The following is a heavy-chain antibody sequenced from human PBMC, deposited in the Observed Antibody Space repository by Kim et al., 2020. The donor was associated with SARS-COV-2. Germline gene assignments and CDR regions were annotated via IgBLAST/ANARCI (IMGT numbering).Heavy chain of an antibody. Sequence: SVKVSCKASGGTFSSYAISWVRQAPGQGLEWMGKINPILGITNFAQKFQGRVTISADISTSTAYMELSSLRSEDTAVYYCAREPPRVDNWFDPWGQGTL. D-gene: IGHD2-15*01. V-gene: IGHV1-69*04. CDR1: GGTFSSYA. CDR3: AREPPRVDNWFDP. CDR2: INPILGIT. J-gene: IGHJ5*02.